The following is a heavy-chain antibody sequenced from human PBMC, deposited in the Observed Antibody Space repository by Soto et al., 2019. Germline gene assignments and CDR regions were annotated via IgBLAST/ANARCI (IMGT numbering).Heavy chain of an antibody. V-gene: IGHV4-61*01. CDR3: ARTTAVPNTLRSRYFFDY. CDR1: GGSVSDKTYY. J-gene: IGHJ4*02. D-gene: IGHD4-17*01. CDR2: VYYSGTT. Sequence: KASETLSLTCSVSGGSVSDKTYYWSWIRQPPGKRLEWIGYVYYSGTTNYNPSLKSRVTISVDLSKNRFSLRLSSVTTADTALYYCARTTAVPNTLRSRYFFDYWGQGTLVTVSS.